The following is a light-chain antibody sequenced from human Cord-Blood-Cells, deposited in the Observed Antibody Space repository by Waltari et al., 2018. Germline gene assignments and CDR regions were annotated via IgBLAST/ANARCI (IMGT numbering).Light chain of an antibody. CDR3: QAWDSSSVV. J-gene: IGLJ2*01. Sequence: SYELTPPPSVSVYPGQTASITCSGDKLGDKYACWYQQKPGQSPVLVIYQDSKRPPGIPERFSGSNSGNTATLTISGTQAMDEADYYCQAWDSSSVVFGGGTKLTVL. CDR1: KLGDKY. V-gene: IGLV3-1*01. CDR2: QDS.